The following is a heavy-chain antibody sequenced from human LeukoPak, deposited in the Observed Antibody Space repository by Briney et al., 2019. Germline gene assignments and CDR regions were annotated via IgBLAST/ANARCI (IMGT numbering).Heavy chain of an antibody. CDR1: SGSISSSSYY. CDR3: ARCGYYDFWSGYNPATFDY. V-gene: IGHV4-39*01. CDR2: IYYSGST. J-gene: IGHJ4*02. Sequence: SETLSLTCTVSSGSISSSSYYWGWIRQPPGKGLEWIGSIYYSGSTYYKPSLKSRVTISVDTSKNQFSLKLSSVTAADTAVYYCARCGYYDFWSGYNPATFDYWGQGTLVTVSS. D-gene: IGHD3-3*01.